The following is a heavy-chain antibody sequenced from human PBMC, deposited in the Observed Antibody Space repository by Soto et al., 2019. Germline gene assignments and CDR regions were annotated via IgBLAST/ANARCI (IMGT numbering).Heavy chain of an antibody. V-gene: IGHV1-46*01. CDR1: GYTFTSYY. CDR2: INPSGGST. J-gene: IGHJ6*02. D-gene: IGHD3-22*01. CDR3: ARANFYDSSGYYYAYYYYYGMDV. Sequence: ASVKVSCKASGYTFTSYYMHWVRQAPGRGLEWMGIINPSGGSTSYAQKFQGRVTMTRDTSTSTVYMELSSLRSEDTAVYYCARANFYDSSGYYYAYYYYYGMDVWGQGTTVTVSS.